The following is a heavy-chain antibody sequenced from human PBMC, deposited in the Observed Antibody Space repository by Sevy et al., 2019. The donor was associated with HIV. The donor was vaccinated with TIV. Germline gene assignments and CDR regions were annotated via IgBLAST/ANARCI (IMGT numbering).Heavy chain of an antibody. J-gene: IGHJ6*03. V-gene: IGHV3-9*01. CDR2: IRWNSGSI. D-gene: IGHD1-7*01. CDR1: GFTFDDYA. Sequence: GGSLRLSCAASGFTFDDYAMHWVRQAPGKGLEWVSGIRWNSGSIGYADSVKGRFTISRDNAKNSLYLQMNSLRAEDTALYYCAKDWAATNYYYMDVWGKGTTVTVSS. CDR3: AKDWAATNYYYMDV.